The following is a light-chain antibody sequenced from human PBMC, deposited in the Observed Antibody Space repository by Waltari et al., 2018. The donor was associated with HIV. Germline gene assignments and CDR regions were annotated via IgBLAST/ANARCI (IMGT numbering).Light chain of an antibody. CDR1: SRAVGGSNS. CDR3: SSYTSSSTLV. CDR2: EVS. V-gene: IGLV2-14*01. J-gene: IGLJ3*02. Sequence: QSALTPPASVSGSPGQSLTIPCPRTSRAVGGSNSVSWYQQHPGKAPKLMIYEVSNRPSGVSNRFSGSKSGNTASLTISGLQAEDEADYYCSSYTSSSTLVFGGGTKLTVL.